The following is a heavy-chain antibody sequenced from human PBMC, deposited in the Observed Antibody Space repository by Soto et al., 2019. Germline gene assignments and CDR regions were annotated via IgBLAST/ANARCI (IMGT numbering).Heavy chain of an antibody. V-gene: IGHV1-18*01. J-gene: IGHJ6*02. CDR3: ARDGRKQLWVEGRNAMDV. CDR1: AYTFNTYG. Sequence: QVQLVQSGPEVKKPGASVKDSCKASAYTFNTYGISWVRRAPGQGLEWMGWISGHNGQTNSAQKFRGRVTITTDTSTSTAYMELRSLRSDDTAIYYCARDGRKQLWVEGRNAMDVWGQGTTVTVSS. D-gene: IGHD5-18*01. CDR2: ISGHNGQT.